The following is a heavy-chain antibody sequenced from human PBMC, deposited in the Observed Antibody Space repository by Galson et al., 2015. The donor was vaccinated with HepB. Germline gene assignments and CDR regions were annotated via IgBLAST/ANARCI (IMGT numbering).Heavy chain of an antibody. Sequence: SLRLSCAASGFTFSSYGMHWVRQALGKGLEWVAVISYDGSNKYYADSVKGRFTISRDNSKNTLYLQMNSLRAEDTAVYYCAKDLPSGYCSSTSCSYYYYYGMDVWGQGTTVTVSS. CDR3: AKDLPSGYCSSTSCSYYYYYGMDV. V-gene: IGHV3-30*18. CDR2: ISYDGSNK. CDR1: GFTFSSYG. J-gene: IGHJ6*02. D-gene: IGHD2-2*01.